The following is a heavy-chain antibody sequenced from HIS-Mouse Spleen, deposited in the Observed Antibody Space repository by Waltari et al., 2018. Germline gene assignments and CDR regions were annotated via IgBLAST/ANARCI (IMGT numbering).Heavy chain of an antibody. V-gene: IGHV3-30*18. CDR1: GCAFSMHG. J-gene: IGHJ4*02. Sequence: QLVDAAGVVVQPGGYLRLFGSASGCAFSMHGLQSVRLAPGKGLELVAVISYDGSNKYYADSVKGRFTISRDNSKNTLYLQMNSLRAEDTAVYYCAKVNSGSYYFDYWGQGTLVTVSS. D-gene: IGHD1-26*01. CDR3: AKVNSGSYYFDY. CDR2: ISYDGSNK.